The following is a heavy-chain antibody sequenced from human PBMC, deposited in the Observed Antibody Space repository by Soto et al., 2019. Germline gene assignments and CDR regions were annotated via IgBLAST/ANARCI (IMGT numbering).Heavy chain of an antibody. CDR2: ISAYNGNT. D-gene: IGHD1-1*01. CDR1: GYTFTSYG. J-gene: IGHJ3*02. V-gene: IGHV1-18*04. Sequence: GASVQVSCKASGYTFTSYGISWVRQAPGQGLAWMGWISAYNGNTNYAQKLQGRVTMTTDTSTSTAYMELRSLRSDDTAVYYCARARTGPDAWAGDAGEIWGKGRRGTV. CDR3: ARARTGPDAWAGDAGEI.